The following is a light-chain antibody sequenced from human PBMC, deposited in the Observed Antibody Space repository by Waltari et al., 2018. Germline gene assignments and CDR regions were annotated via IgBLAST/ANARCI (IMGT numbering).Light chain of an antibody. Sequence: DIKMTQSPSSLSASVGESVTITCRASQSISSYLNWYQQKPGKAPKLLIYAASSLQSGVPSRFSGSGSGTDFTLTISSLQPEDFATYYCQQSYSTPRTFGQGTKVEIK. CDR2: AAS. CDR3: QQSYSTPRT. J-gene: IGKJ1*01. V-gene: IGKV1-39*01. CDR1: QSISSY.